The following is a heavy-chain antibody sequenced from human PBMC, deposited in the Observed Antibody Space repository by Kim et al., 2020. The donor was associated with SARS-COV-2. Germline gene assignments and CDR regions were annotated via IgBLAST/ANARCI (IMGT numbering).Heavy chain of an antibody. Sequence: GGSLRLSCAASGFTFSSYSMNWVRQAPGKGLEWVSSISSSSSYIYYADSVKGRFTISRDNAKNSLYLQMNSLRAEDTAVYYCARVSSVVQGFDPWGQGTLVTVSS. J-gene: IGHJ5*02. CDR2: ISSSSSYI. D-gene: IGHD3-22*01. CDR3: ARVSSVVQGFDP. CDR1: GFTFSSYS. V-gene: IGHV3-21*01.